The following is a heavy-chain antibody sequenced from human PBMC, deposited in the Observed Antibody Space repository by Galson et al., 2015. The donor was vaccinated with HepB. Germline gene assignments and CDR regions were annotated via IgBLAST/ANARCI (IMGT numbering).Heavy chain of an antibody. V-gene: IGHV3-33*01. D-gene: IGHD3-22*01. CDR1: GFTFSSYG. CDR3: ARDQVSSGYLDY. J-gene: IGHJ4*02. Sequence: SLRLSCAASGFTFSSYGMHWVRQAPGKGLEWVAVIWYDGSNKYYADSVKGRFTISRDNSKNTLYLQMNSLRAEDTAVYYCARDQVSSGYLDYWGQGTLVTVSS. CDR2: IWYDGSNK.